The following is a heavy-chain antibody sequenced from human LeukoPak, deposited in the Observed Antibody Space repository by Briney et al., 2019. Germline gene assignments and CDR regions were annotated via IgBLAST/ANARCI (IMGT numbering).Heavy chain of an antibody. CDR2: IGSFGTTI. CDR1: GFTFSSCE. D-gene: IGHD5-12*01. V-gene: IGHV3-48*03. Sequence: GGSLRLSCAASGFTFSSCEMNWVRQAPGKGLEWVSYIGSFGTTISYADSVKGRFTISRDNAKSSLYLQMSSLRAEDTAVYYCAKVATEAYYFDYWGQGTLVTVSS. CDR3: AKVATEAYYFDY. J-gene: IGHJ4*02.